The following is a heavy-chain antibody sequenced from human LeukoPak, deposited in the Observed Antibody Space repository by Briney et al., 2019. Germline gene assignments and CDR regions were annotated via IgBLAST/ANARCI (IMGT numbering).Heavy chain of an antibody. CDR1: GFTFSNCW. CDR3: ARDDYGSGSHP. CDR2: IKQDGSEK. J-gene: IGHJ5*02. Sequence: GGSLRLSCAASGFTFSNCWMSWVRQAPGKELEWVANIKQDGSEKYYVDSVKGRFTISRDNAKNSLYLQMNSLRAEDAALYYCARDDYGSGSHPWGQGTLVTVSS. D-gene: IGHD3-10*01. V-gene: IGHV3-7*04.